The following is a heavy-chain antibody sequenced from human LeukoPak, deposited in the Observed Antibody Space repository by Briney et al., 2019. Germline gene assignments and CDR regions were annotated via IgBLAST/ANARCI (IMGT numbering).Heavy chain of an antibody. D-gene: IGHD3-22*01. V-gene: IGHV3-21*04. Sequence: GGSLRLSCAASGFTFSSYSMNWVRQAPGKGLEWVSSISSSSSYIYYADSVKGRFTISRDNSKNSLYLQMNSLRTEDTALYYCAKDFGVYYYDSSVAFDIWGQGTMVTVSS. CDR1: GFTFSSYS. J-gene: IGHJ3*02. CDR2: ISSSSSYI. CDR3: AKDFGVYYYDSSVAFDI.